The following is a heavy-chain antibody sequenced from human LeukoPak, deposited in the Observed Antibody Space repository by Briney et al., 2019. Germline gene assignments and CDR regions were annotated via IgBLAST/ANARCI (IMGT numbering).Heavy chain of an antibody. CDR2: INVGNGNT. Sequence: ASVKVSCKASGYTFTSYAMHWVRQAPGQRLEWMGWINVGNGNTKYSQKFQGRVTITRDTSASTAYMEVSSLRSEDTAVYYCARELLRSDGFDYWGQGTLVTVSS. J-gene: IGHJ4*02. CDR1: GYTFTSYA. D-gene: IGHD2-8*01. CDR3: ARELLRSDGFDY. V-gene: IGHV1-3*01.